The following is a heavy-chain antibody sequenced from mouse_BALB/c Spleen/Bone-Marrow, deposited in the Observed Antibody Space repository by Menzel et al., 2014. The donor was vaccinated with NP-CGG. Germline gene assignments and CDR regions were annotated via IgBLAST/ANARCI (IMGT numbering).Heavy chain of an antibody. CDR3: ARSLYGYDWYFDV. V-gene: IGHV1-14*01. J-gene: IGHJ1*01. CDR1: GYTFTSYV. CDR2: INPYNDDT. D-gene: IGHD2-2*01. Sequence: EVQLQQSGPELVKPGASVKMSCKASGYTFTSYVVHWVKQKPGQGLEWIVNINPYNDDTMYNEKFKGKATLTSDKSSSTAYMELSSLTSEDSAVYYCARSLYGYDWYFDVWGAGTTVTVSS.